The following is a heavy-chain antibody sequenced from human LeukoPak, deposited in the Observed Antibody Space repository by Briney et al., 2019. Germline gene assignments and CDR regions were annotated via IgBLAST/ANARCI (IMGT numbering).Heavy chain of an antibody. CDR2: IRYDGSNK. J-gene: IGHJ4*02. CDR3: AKDGGWHAYYFDY. CDR1: GFTFSSYG. D-gene: IGHD3-16*01. V-gene: IGHV3-30*02. Sequence: GGSLRLSCAASGFTFSSYGMHWVRQAPGKGLEWVAFIRYDGSNKYYADSVKGRFTISRDNSKNTLYLQTNSLRAEDTAVYYCAKDGGWHAYYFDYWGQGTLVTVSS.